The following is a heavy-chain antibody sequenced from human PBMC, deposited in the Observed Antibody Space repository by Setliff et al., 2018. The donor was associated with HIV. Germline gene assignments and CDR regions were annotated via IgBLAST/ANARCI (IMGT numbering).Heavy chain of an antibody. Sequence: RLSCAASGLTFSSYAMSWVRQAPGKGLEWVSGIKGSGDTTYYADSVKGRFTISRDNSKNTLYLQMNSLRAEDTAVYYCARDTTDDNSIFPYWGQGTLVTVSS. CDR2: IKGSGDTT. CDR1: GLTFSSYA. CDR3: ARDTTDDNSIFPY. J-gene: IGHJ4*02. V-gene: IGHV3-23*01. D-gene: IGHD3-22*01.